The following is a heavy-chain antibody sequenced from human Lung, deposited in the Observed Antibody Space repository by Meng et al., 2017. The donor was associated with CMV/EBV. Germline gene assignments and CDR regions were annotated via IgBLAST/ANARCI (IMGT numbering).Heavy chain of an antibody. Sequence: SETLSLTCTVSGGSVSTGGYYWTWIRQPPGKGLEWIGYIYYTGDTHYKSSLRSRLAISLDASKNQVSLKLNSVTAADTAVYYCARDLLGSSSWSYDAFDIWGQGITVT. V-gene: IGHV4-61*08. CDR1: GGSVSTGGYY. D-gene: IGHD6-13*01. CDR3: ARDLLGSSSWSYDAFDI. CDR2: IYYTGDT. J-gene: IGHJ3*02.